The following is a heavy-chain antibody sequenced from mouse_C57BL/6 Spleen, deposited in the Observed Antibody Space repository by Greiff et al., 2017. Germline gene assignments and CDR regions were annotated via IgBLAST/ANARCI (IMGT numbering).Heavy chain of an antibody. D-gene: IGHD1-1*01. J-gene: IGHJ1*03. Sequence: VQLQQSGAELARPGASVKLSCKASGYTFTSYGISWVKQRTGQGLEWIGEIYPRSGNTYYNEKFKGKATLTADKSSSTAYMELRSLTSEDSAVYFCAREVHYYGSSCRYFDVWGTGTTVTVSS. CDR2: IYPRSGNT. CDR1: GYTFTSYG. V-gene: IGHV1-81*01. CDR3: AREVHYYGSSCRYFDV.